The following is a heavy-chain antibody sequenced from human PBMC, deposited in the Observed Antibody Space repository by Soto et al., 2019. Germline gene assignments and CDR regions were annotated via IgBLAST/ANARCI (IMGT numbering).Heavy chain of an antibody. J-gene: IGHJ4*02. CDR2: ISGSGGST. Sequence: EVQLLESGGGLVQPGGSLRLSCAASGFTFSSYAMSWVRQAPGKGLEWVSAISGSGGSTYYADSVKGRFTIARYKSKNSLYLQMHSLRAEDTYVYYCAKEDLKRDYFDYWGQGALVTVSS. CDR1: GFTFSSYA. CDR3: AKEDLKRDYFDY. V-gene: IGHV3-23*01.